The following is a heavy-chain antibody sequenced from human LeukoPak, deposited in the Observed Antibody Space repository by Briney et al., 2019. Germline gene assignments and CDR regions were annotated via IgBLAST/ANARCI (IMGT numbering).Heavy chain of an antibody. CDR3: ARAQGNDFWSGRNWFDP. J-gene: IGHJ5*02. CDR2: IYYSGST. Sequence: SETLSLTCTVSGGSISSYYWSWIRRPPGKGLEWIGYIYYSGSTNYNPSLKSRVTISVDTSKNQFSLKLSSVTAADTAVYYCARAQGNDFWSGRNWFDPWGQGTLVTVSS. D-gene: IGHD3-3*01. CDR1: GGSISSYY. V-gene: IGHV4-59*01.